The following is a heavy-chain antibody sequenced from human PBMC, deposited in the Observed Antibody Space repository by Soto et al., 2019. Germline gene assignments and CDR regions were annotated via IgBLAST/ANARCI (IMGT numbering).Heavy chain of an antibody. Sequence: GGSLRLSCAASGFAFSSYAMTWVRQAPGKGLEWVSSISGSGGSTYYADSVKGRFAISRDNSKNTLYLQMNSLRGEDTAVYYCAKSRSVRYYFDYWGQGTLVTVS. J-gene: IGHJ4*02. V-gene: IGHV3-23*01. CDR2: ISGSGGST. CDR1: GFAFSSYA. CDR3: AKSRSVRYYFDY.